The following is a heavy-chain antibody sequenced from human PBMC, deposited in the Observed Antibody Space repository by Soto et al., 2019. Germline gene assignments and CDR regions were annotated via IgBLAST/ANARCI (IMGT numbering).Heavy chain of an antibody. CDR3: ATTGNVPAAIYYYYYGMDV. Sequence: ASVKVSCKASGYTFTSYYMHWVRQAPGQGLEWMGIINPSGGSTSYAQKFQGRVTMTRDTSTSTVYMELSSLRSEDTAVYYCATTGNVPAAIYYYYYGMDVWGQGTTVTVSS. J-gene: IGHJ6*02. V-gene: IGHV1-46*01. D-gene: IGHD2-2*01. CDR2: INPSGGST. CDR1: GYTFTSYY.